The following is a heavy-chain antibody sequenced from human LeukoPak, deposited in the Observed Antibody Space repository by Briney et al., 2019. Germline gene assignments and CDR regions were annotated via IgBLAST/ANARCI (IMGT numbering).Heavy chain of an antibody. CDR1: GYTFTSYY. J-gene: IGHJ4*02. CDR3: ARGRCSSTSCYALDY. D-gene: IGHD2-2*01. Sequence: ASVKVSCKASGYTFTSYYMHWVRQAPGQGLEWMGWINPNSGGTNYAQKFQGRVTMTRDTSISTAYMELSRLRSDDTAVYYCARGRCSSTSCYALDYWGQGTLVTVSS. CDR2: INPNSGGT. V-gene: IGHV1-2*02.